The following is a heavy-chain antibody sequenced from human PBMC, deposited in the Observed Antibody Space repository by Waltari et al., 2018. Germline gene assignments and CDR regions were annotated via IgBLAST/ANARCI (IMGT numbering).Heavy chain of an antibody. CDR2: INHSGST. CDR1: GGSFSGYY. D-gene: IGHD6-13*01. J-gene: IGHJ4*02. V-gene: IGHV4-34*01. Sequence: QVQLQQWGAGLLKPSETLSLTCAVYGGSFSGYYWSWIRQPPGKGLEWIGEINHSGSTNYNPSLKSRVTISVDTYKNQFSLKLSSVTAADTAVYYCARGSSRNFDYWGQGTLVTVSS. CDR3: ARGSSRNFDY.